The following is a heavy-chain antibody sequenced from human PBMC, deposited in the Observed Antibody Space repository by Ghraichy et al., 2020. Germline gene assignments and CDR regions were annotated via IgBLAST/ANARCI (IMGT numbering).Heavy chain of an antibody. D-gene: IGHD2-2*01. V-gene: IGHV3-48*03. CDR2: ISSSGDTK. CDR1: VFTFSGHD. CDR3: ARGFSRGLDAYDY. J-gene: IGHJ4*02. Sequence: GESLNISCAGSVFTFSGHDMNWVRQAPGKGLEWVSYISSSGDTKYYAYPVKGRFTISRDNAKNSLFLQMNSLRVEDTAVYYCARGFSRGLDAYDYWGQGTLVTVSS.